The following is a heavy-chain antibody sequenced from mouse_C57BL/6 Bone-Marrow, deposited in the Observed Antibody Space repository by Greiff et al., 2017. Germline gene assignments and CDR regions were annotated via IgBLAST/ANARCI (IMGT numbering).Heavy chain of an antibody. CDR3: ARGDYYDAPDY. J-gene: IGHJ2*01. V-gene: IGHV1-82*01. CDR1: GYAFSSSW. CDR2: IYPGDGDT. Sequence: QVQLQQSGPELVKPGASVKISCKASGYAFSSSWMNWVKQRPGKGLEWIGRIYPGDGDTNYNGKFKGKATLTADKSSSTAYMQLSSLTSEDSAVYFCARGDYYDAPDYWGQGTTLTVSS. D-gene: IGHD1-1*02.